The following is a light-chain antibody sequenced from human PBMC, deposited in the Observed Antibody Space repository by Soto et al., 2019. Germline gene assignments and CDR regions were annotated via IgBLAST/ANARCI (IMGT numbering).Light chain of an antibody. J-gene: IGKJ3*01. CDR2: GAS. Sequence: EIVLTQSPGTLSLSLGERATLSCRASQSGSSNYLAWYQQKPGQAPRLLIYGASSRATGIPDRFSGSGSGTDFTLTISRLEPEDFAVYSCQQYGSSPFTFGPGTKVEIK. V-gene: IGKV3-20*01. CDR3: QQYGSSPFT. CDR1: QSGSSNY.